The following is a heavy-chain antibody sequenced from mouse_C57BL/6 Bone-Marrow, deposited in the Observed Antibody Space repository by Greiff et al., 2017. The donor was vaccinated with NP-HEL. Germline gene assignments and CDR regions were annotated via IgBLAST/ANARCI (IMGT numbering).Heavy chain of an antibody. CDR2: IYPRSGNT. V-gene: IGHV1-81*01. J-gene: IGHJ2*01. CDR3: ARSGRESFDY. Sequence: QVQLQQSGAELARPGASVKLSCKASGYTFTSYGISWVKQSTGQGLEWIGEIYPRSGNTYYNEKFKGKDTLTADKSSSTAYMELRSLTSEDSAVYFCARSGRESFDYWGQGTTLTVSS. CDR1: GYTFTSYG. D-gene: IGHD4-1*01.